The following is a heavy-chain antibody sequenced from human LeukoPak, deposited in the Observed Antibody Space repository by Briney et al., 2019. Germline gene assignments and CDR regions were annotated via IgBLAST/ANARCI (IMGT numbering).Heavy chain of an antibody. CDR3: AREDYDILTGYPHFDY. CDR2: IYTSGST. CDR1: GGSISSYY. D-gene: IGHD3-9*01. V-gene: IGHV4-4*07. J-gene: IGHJ4*02. Sequence: SETLSLTCTVSGGSISSYYWSWIRQPAGKGLEWIGRIYTSGSTNYNPSLKSRVTMSVDTSKNQFSLKLSSVTAADTAVYYCAREDYDILTGYPHFDYWGQGTLVTVSS.